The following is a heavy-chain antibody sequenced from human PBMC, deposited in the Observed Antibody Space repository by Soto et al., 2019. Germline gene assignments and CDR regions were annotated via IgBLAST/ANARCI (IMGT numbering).Heavy chain of an antibody. Sequence: QVQLVQSGAEVKKPGSSVKVSCKASGGTFSSHTISWVRQAPGQGLEWMGRIIPILGIANYAQKFQGRVTITADKSTSTAYMELSSLRSEDTAVYYCASKAAAGIDYWGQGTLVTVSS. D-gene: IGHD6-13*01. CDR1: GGTFSSHT. CDR3: ASKAAAGIDY. CDR2: IIPILGIA. J-gene: IGHJ4*02. V-gene: IGHV1-69*02.